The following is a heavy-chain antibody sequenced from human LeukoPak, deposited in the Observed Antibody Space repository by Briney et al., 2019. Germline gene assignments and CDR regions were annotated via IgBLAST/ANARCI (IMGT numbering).Heavy chain of an antibody. CDR2: ISGSGGST. CDR1: GFTFSSYA. D-gene: IGHD3-10*01. CDR3: ARAHYGNYYYYGMDV. V-gene: IGHV3-23*01. J-gene: IGHJ6*02. Sequence: GGSLRLSCAASGFTFSSYAMSWVRQAPGKGLEWVSAISGSGGSTYYADSVKGRFTISRDNSKNTLYLQMNSLRAEDTAVYYCARAHYGNYYYYGMDVWGQGTTVTVSS.